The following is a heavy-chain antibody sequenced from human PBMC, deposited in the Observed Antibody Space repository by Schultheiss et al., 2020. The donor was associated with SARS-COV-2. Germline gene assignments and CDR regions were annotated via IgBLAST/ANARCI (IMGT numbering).Heavy chain of an antibody. CDR3: AKVHFRARYCSSTSCYFFDY. D-gene: IGHD2-2*01. J-gene: IGHJ4*02. CDR2: IYHSGST. Sequence: SETLSLTCAVSGGSISSSSYYWSWIRQPPGKGLEWIGTIYHSGSTNYNPSLKSRVTISVDTSKNQFSLKLSSVTAADTALYYCAKVHFRARYCSSTSCYFFDYWGQGTLVTVSS. V-gene: IGHV4-39*07. CDR1: GGSISSSSYY.